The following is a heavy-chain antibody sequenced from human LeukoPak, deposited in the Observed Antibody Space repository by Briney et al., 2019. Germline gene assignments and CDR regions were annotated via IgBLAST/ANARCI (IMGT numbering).Heavy chain of an antibody. V-gene: IGHV3-30*18. D-gene: IGHD6-19*01. CDR1: GFTFSSYG. Sequence: PGGSLRLSCAASGFTFSSYGMHWVRQAPGKGLEWVAVISYDGSNKYYADSVKGRFTISRGNSKNTLYLQMNSLRAEDTAVYYCAKGPSGWYSAFDYWGQGTLVTVSS. CDR2: ISYDGSNK. J-gene: IGHJ4*02. CDR3: AKGPSGWYSAFDY.